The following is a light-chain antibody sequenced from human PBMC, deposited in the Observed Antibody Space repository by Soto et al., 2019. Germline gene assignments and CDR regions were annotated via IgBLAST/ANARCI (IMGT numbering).Light chain of an antibody. Sequence: DIQMTQSPSSLSASVGDRVTITCRASQSISSYLNWYQQKPGKAPKLLIYAASSLQSGVPSRFSGSGSGTEFTLTVSSLQPDDFATYYCHQYNYWPITFGQGTRLEIK. CDR1: QSISSY. J-gene: IGKJ5*01. CDR3: HQYNYWPIT. V-gene: IGKV1-39*01. CDR2: AAS.